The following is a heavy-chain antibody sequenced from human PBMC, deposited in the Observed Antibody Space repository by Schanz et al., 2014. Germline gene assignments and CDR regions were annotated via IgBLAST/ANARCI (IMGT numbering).Heavy chain of an antibody. Sequence: EVQLVESGGGLVQPGGSLRLSCAASGFSIRNHDMHWVRQATGAGLEWVSAIGTAGDTFYLDSVKGRFTISRENAKNTLYLQMNSLRAEDTAVYYCARDSRPNYDFLTAYYSIDYWGQGTLXTVSS. CDR3: ARDSRPNYDFLTAYYSIDY. CDR1: GFSIRNHD. J-gene: IGHJ4*02. D-gene: IGHD3-9*01. V-gene: IGHV3-13*04. CDR2: IGTAGDT.